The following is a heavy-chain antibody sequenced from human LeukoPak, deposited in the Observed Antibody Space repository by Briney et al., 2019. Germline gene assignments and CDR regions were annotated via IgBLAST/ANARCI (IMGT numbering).Heavy chain of an antibody. J-gene: IGHJ3*02. D-gene: IGHD3-10*01. Sequence: KPSETLSLTCAVSGGSISSGGYSWSWIRQPPGKGLEWIGYIYHSGSTYYNPSLKSRVTISVDRSKNQFSLKLSSVTAADTAVYYCARGELLWFGELLLHGAFDIWGQGTMVTVSS. CDR2: IYHSGST. CDR3: ARGELLWFGELLLHGAFDI. V-gene: IGHV4-30-2*01. CDR1: GGSISSGGYS.